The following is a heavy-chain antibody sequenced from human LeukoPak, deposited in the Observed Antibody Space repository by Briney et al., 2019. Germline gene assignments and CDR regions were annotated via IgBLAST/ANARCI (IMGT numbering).Heavy chain of an antibody. Sequence: GGSLRLSCAASGFTFSSYSMNWVRQAPGKGLEWVSSISSSSSTIYYADSVKGRFTISRDNGKNTLYLQMNSLRAEDTAVYYCARGSTYYDSSGQVPFDYWGQGTLVTVSS. CDR3: ARGSTYYDSSGQVPFDY. J-gene: IGHJ4*02. D-gene: IGHD3-22*01. CDR2: ISSSSSTI. V-gene: IGHV3-48*01. CDR1: GFTFSSYS.